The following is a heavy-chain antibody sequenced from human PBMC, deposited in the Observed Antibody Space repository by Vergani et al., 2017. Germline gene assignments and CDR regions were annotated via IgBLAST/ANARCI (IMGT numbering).Heavy chain of an antibody. CDR2: TRNKANSYTT. V-gene: IGHV3-72*01. Sequence: EVQLVESGGGLVQPGGSLGLSCAASGFTFSDHYMDWVRQAPGKGLEWVGRTRNKANSYTTEYAASVKGRFTISRDDSKNSLYLQMNSLKTEDPAVYYCARPLKNWGQGTLVTVSS. J-gene: IGHJ4*02. CDR3: ARPLKN. CDR1: GFTFSDHY.